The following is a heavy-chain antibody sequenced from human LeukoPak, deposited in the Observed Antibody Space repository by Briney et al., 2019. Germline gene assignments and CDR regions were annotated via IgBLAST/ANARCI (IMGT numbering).Heavy chain of an antibody. V-gene: IGHV4-31*03. CDR2: IYYSGST. Sequence: SQTLSLTCTVSGGSISSGGYYWSWIRQHPGKGLEWIGYIYYSGSTYYHPSLKSRVTISVDTSKNHFSLKLSSVTAADTAVYYCARDSDFARDFDLWGRGTLVTVSS. J-gene: IGHJ2*01. CDR3: ARDSDFARDFDL. CDR1: GGSISSGGYY.